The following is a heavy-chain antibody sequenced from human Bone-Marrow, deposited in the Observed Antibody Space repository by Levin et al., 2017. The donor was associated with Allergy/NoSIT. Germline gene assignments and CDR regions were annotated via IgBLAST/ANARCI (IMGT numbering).Heavy chain of an antibody. CDR3: AREVGAWNAHYFDF. Sequence: LSLTCAASGFTFNSYSMNWVRQAPGKGLEWVSSISSSSSYISYADSAKGRFSISRDNARNSLYLQMNSLRAEDTAVYYCAREVGAWNAHYFDFWGQGTLVTVSS. CDR1: GFTFNSYS. D-gene: IGHD1-1*01. CDR2: ISSSSSYI. J-gene: IGHJ4*02. V-gene: IGHV3-21*01.